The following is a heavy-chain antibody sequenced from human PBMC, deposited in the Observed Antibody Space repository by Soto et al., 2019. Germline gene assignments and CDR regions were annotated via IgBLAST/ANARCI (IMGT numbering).Heavy chain of an antibody. CDR2: IIPIFGTA. J-gene: IGHJ6*02. CDR1: GGTFSSYA. D-gene: IGHD3-3*01. V-gene: IGHV1-69*01. CDR3: ASPDDSEWSYNYYYGMDV. Sequence: QVQLVQSGAEVKKPGSSVKVSCKASGGTFSSYAISWVRQAPGQGLEWMGGIIPIFGTANYAQKFQGRVTITADESTSTAYMELSSLRSEDTAVYYCASPDDSEWSYNYYYGMDVWGQGTTVTVSS.